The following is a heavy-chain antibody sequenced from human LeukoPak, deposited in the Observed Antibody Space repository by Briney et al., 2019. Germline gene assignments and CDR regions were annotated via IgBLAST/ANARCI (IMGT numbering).Heavy chain of an antibody. CDR1: GYTFTAYF. CDR2: INPNSGNT. Sequence: ASVKVSCKASGYTFTAYFMHWVRQAPGQGLEWMGWINPNSGNTGYAQKFQGRVTMTRNTSISTAYMELSSLRSEDTAVYYCARGGRRLLWFRESPRTTNWFDPWGQGTLVTVSS. V-gene: IGHV1-8*02. CDR3: ARGGRRLLWFRESPRTTNWFDP. D-gene: IGHD3-10*01. J-gene: IGHJ5*02.